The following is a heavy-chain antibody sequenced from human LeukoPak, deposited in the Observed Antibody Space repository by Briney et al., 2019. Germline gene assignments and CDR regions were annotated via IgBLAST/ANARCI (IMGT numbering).Heavy chain of an antibody. V-gene: IGHV3-53*01. J-gene: IGHJ4*02. CDR2: IYSGGST. D-gene: IGHD3-10*01. Sequence: GGSQRLSCAASGFTVSSNYMSWVRQAPGKGLEWVSVIYSGGSTYYADSVKGRFTISRDNSKNTLYLQMNSLRAEDTAVYYCARGPFDLWFGELLTDYWGQGTLVTVSS. CDR3: ARGPFDLWFGELLTDY. CDR1: GFTVSSNY.